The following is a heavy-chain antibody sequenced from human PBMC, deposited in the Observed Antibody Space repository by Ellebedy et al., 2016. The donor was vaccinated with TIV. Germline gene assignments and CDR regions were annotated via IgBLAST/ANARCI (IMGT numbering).Heavy chain of an antibody. CDR3: ARVSSRGWFDP. CDR1: GFTFSSYT. Sequence: GGSLRLSXAASGFTFSSYTMNWVRQAPGKGLEWVSSISSSSTYIYYADSVKGRFTISRDNAKNSLYLQMNSLRAEDTAVYYCARVSSRGWFDPWGQGTLVTVSS. V-gene: IGHV3-21*01. CDR2: ISSSSTYI. D-gene: IGHD3-10*01. J-gene: IGHJ5*02.